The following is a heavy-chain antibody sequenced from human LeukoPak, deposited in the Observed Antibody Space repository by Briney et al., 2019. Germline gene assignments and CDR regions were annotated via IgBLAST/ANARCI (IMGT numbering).Heavy chain of an antibody. D-gene: IGHD1-14*01. CDR3: ARGVEPLAANTLAY. J-gene: IGHJ4*02. CDR2: ISGGGGST. Sequence: GGSLRLSCAASGFTFTNYAMSWVRQAPGKGLEWVSTISGGGGSTFYADSVKGRFTISRDNSKNTLSLQMNSLRAEDTAVYYCARGVEPLAANTLAYWGQGTLVTVSS. CDR1: GFTFTNYA. V-gene: IGHV3-23*01.